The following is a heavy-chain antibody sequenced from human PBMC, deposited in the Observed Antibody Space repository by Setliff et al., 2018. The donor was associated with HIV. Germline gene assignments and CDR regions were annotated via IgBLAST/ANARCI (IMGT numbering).Heavy chain of an antibody. CDR2: INANGGGT. D-gene: IGHD1-1*01. J-gene: IGHJ4*02. Sequence: ASVKVSCKASGYNFISYHLHWLRQAPGQGLEWMGIINANGGGTSYAQKFQGRVTITRNTSISTAYMELSSLRSEDTAVYYCARVGWKAVYWGQGTLVTVSS. V-gene: IGHV1-46*01. CDR3: ARVGWKAVY. CDR1: GYNFISYH.